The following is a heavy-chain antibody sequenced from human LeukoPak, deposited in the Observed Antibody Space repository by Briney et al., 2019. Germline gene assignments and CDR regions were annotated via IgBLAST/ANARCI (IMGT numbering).Heavy chain of an antibody. Sequence: GGSLRLSCVASGFTVSSNYMSWVRQAPGKGLEWVAVISYDGSNKYYADSVKGRFTISRDNSKNTLYLQMNSLRAEDTAVYYCAREWGRIAARQLDYWGQGTLVTVSS. CDR1: GFTVSSNY. D-gene: IGHD6-6*01. CDR3: AREWGRIAARQLDY. V-gene: IGHV3-30-3*01. J-gene: IGHJ4*02. CDR2: ISYDGSNK.